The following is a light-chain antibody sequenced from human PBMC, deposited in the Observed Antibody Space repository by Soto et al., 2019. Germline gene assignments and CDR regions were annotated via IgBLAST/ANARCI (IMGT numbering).Light chain of an antibody. CDR1: QNVYNN. CDR3: QQCRNWTLT. Sequence: EIVMTQSPATLSASPGEGATLSCKAGQNVYNNLAWYQQRPGQPPRLLIYDASTRATGISARFSGSGYGTEFTLNISSLQSEDFAVYFCQQCRNWTLTFCGGTKVDIK. J-gene: IGKJ4*01. CDR2: DAS. V-gene: IGKV3-15*01.